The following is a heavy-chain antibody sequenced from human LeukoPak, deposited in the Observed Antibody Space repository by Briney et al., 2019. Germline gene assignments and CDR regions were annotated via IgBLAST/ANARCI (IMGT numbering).Heavy chain of an antibody. J-gene: IGHJ4*02. V-gene: IGHV1-8*01. CDR1: GYTFTSYD. Sequence: ASVKVSCKASGYTFTSYDINWVRQATGQGLEWMGWMNPNSGNTGYAQKFQGRVTMTRNTSISTAYMELSGLRSEDTAVYYCARCPYYSSSCDYWGQGTLVTVSS. D-gene: IGHD6-13*01. CDR2: MNPNSGNT. CDR3: ARCPYYSSSCDY.